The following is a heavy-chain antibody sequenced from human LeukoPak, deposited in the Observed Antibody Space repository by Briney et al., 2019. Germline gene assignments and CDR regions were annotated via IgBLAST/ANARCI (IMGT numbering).Heavy chain of an antibody. D-gene: IGHD3-16*01. J-gene: IGHJ5*02. CDR1: GFTFSGYG. CDR2: ISGNGGRT. V-gene: IGHV3-23*01. CDR3: AKVRDLDTVLGRFDN. Sequence: PGGSLRLSCAASGFTFSGYGMHWVRQAPGKGLEWVSVISGNGGRTYYADSVKGRFTISRDNSKNTLYLQMNSLRAEDTAVYYCAKVRDLDTVLGRFDNWGQGTLVTVSS.